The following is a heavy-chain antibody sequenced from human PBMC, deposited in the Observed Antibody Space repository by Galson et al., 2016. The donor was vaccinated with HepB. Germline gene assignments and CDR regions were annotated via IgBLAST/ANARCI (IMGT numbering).Heavy chain of an antibody. CDR1: GFSFSTYW. V-gene: IGHV3-7*01. Sequence: SLRLSCAASGFSFSTYWVAWVRQAPGKGLEWVANIKEDGSETLYADSVKGRFSISRDNSKNTLYLQMNSLRAEDTAVYYCARDSFTIFGVTPNWFDPWGQGTLVTVSS. CDR3: ARDSFTIFGVTPNWFDP. CDR2: IKEDGSET. J-gene: IGHJ5*02. D-gene: IGHD3-3*01.